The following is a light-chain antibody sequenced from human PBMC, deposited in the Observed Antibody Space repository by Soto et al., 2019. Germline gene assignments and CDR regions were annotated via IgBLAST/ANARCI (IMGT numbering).Light chain of an antibody. CDR3: QQYNNWPPTWT. J-gene: IGKJ1*01. CDR2: DAS. V-gene: IGKV1-5*01. CDR1: QSISTW. Sequence: DIQMTQSPSTVSASVGDGVTITCRASQSISTWLAWYQQKPGNAPKLLIYDASTLESGVPSGFSGSGSGTEFTLTISSLQSEDFAVYYCQQYNNWPPTWTFGQGTKVDIK.